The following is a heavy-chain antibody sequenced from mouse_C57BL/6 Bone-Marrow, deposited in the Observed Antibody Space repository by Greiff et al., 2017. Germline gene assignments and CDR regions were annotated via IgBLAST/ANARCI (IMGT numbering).Heavy chain of an antibody. Sequence: QVQLQQSGAELVRPGASVKLSCKASGYTFTDYYINWVKQRPGQGLEWIARIYPGSGNTYYNEKFKGKATLTAEKSSSTAYMQLSSLTSEDSAVYFCARADTTAYYCDYWGQGTTLTVSS. D-gene: IGHD1-2*01. J-gene: IGHJ2*01. CDR1: GYTFTDYY. CDR3: ARADTTAYYCDY. V-gene: IGHV1-76*01. CDR2: IYPGSGNT.